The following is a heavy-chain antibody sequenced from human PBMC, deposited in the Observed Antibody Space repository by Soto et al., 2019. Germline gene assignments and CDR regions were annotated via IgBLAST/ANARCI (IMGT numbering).Heavy chain of an antibody. J-gene: IGHJ4*02. CDR3: ARRSSGWYFDY. Sequence: EVQLLESGGGLVQPGGSLRLSCAAPGFTFSNYAMNWVRQAPGKGLEWVSVISGSGGSTYYADTVKGRFTISRDNSKHTLYLQMNSLRGEDTAVYYCARRSSGWYFDYWGQGTLVTCSS. V-gene: IGHV3-23*01. CDR2: ISGSGGST. CDR1: GFTFSNYA. D-gene: IGHD6-19*01.